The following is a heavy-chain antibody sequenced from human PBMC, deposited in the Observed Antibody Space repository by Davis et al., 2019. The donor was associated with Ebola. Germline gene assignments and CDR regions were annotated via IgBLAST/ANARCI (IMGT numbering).Heavy chain of an antibody. CDR1: GFVFSSYV. J-gene: IGHJ5*02. CDR3: ARRAWFDP. V-gene: IGHV3-7*03. CDR2: IKQDGSEK. Sequence: GESLKISCAASGFVFSSYVMSWVRQAPGKGLEWVANIKQDGSEKYYVDSVKGRFTISRDNAKNSLYLQMNSLRAEDTAVYYCARRAWFDPWGQGTLVTVSS.